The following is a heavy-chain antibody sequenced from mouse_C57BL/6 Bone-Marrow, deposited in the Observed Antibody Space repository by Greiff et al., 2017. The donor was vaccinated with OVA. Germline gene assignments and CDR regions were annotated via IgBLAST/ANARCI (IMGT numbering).Heavy chain of an antibody. Sequence: QVQLKQSGPELVKPGASVKISCKASGYTFTDYYINWVKQRPGQGLEWIGWIFPGSGSTYYNEKFKGKATLTVDKSSSTAYMLLSSLTSEDSAVYFCARNNYGNRAWFAYWGQGTLVTVSA. D-gene: IGHD2-1*01. J-gene: IGHJ3*01. CDR1: GYTFTDYY. V-gene: IGHV1-75*01. CDR2: IFPGSGST. CDR3: ARNNYGNRAWFAY.